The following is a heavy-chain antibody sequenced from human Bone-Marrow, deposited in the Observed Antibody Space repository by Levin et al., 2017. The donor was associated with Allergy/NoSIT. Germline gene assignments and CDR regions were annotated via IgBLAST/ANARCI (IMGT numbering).Heavy chain of an antibody. CDR3: ASGGHSGYEIDH. CDR2: LSGSGSSI. V-gene: IGHV3-11*01. CDR1: GFTFSDYY. J-gene: IGHJ5*02. D-gene: IGHD5-12*01. Sequence: GESLKISCAASGFTFSDYYMGWIRQAPGKGLEWVAYLSGSGSSIFYADSVKGRFTISRDNAKKSLYLQMNSLRAEDTAVYYCASGGHSGYEIDHWGQGTLVTVSS.